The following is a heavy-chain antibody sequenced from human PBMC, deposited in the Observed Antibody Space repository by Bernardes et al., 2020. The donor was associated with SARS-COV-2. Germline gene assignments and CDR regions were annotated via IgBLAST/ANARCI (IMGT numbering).Heavy chain of an antibody. CDR1: GFAFSTHT. Sequence: GGSLRLSCAASGFAFSTHTMSWVRQAPERGLEWVSAISGTGGHTYYADSVKGRFTVSRDNSRNTLYLQMNSLRAEDTAIYYCVKDLPLYYFHSNTYLDYWGQGTLVTVSS. V-gene: IGHV3-23*01. CDR3: VKDLPLYYFHSNTYLDY. J-gene: IGHJ4*02. D-gene: IGHD3-22*01. CDR2: ISGTGGHT.